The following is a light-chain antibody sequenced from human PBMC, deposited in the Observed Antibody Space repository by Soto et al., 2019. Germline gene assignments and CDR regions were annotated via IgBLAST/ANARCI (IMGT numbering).Light chain of an antibody. CDR3: SSYKSGATLV. Sequence: QSALTQPASGSGSPGQTITISRTGTSSGVGGYKHVAWYQQYPGKAPKLIIFEVSDSASGVSNRFSGSKSGNTARLSISGLQAEDEADYYCSSYKSGATLVFGGGTKLTLL. J-gene: IGLJ2*01. V-gene: IGLV2-14*01. CDR2: EVS. CDR1: SSGVGGYKH.